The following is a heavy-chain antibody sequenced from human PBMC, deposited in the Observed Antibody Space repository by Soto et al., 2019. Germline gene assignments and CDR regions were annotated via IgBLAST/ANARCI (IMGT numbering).Heavy chain of an antibody. Sequence: QVQLQESGPGLVKPSETLTLTCTVSGGSIRSFFWSWIRQPPGKGLEWIGYIYHSGTTNYNPSLNSRVTMSVDTSRNHLSLKLTSVTAADTALYYCARWAYSSSWPSDNYGMDVWGQGTTVTVSS. D-gene: IGHD6-13*01. CDR3: ARWAYSSSWPSDNYGMDV. CDR2: IYHSGTT. CDR1: GGSIRSFF. J-gene: IGHJ6*02. V-gene: IGHV4-4*09.